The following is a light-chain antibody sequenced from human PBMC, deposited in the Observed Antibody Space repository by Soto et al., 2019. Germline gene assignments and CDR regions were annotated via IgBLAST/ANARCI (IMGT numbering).Light chain of an antibody. J-gene: IGLJ3*02. CDR1: KSDIGVYDF. CDR2: EVV. CDR3: AAWDDSLNGRVV. Sequence: QSALTQPPSASGSPGQSVTISCTGTKSDIGVYDFVSWYQHHPGKAPRLIIYEVVQRPSGVPDRFSGSKSGNTASLTVSGLQAADEADYYCAAWDDSLNGRVVFGGGTKLTVL. V-gene: IGLV2-8*01.